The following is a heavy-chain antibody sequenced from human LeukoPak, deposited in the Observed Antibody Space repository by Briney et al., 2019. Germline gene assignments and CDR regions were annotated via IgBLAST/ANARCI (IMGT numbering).Heavy chain of an antibody. CDR3: ARAGSGRSPDWFDP. Sequence: GGSLRLSCAASGFTFSSYEMNWVRQAPGKGLEWVSYISSSGTTTFYADSVEGRFTISRDNAKNSLYLQMNSLRAEDTAVYYCARAGSGRSPDWFDPWGQGTLVTVSS. CDR1: GFTFSSYE. D-gene: IGHD1-26*01. J-gene: IGHJ5*02. CDR2: ISSSGTTT. V-gene: IGHV3-48*03.